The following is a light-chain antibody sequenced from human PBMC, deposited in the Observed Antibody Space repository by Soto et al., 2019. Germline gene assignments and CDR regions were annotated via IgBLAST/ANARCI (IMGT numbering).Light chain of an antibody. Sequence: DIQMTQSPSTLSASVGDRVTITCRASQSINSWLAWYQQKPGKAPKLLIYDASSLESGVPSRFSGSGSGTEVTLTISSLQPDDFATYSCQQYNSYSDTFGQGTKLEIK. J-gene: IGKJ2*01. CDR3: QQYNSYSDT. V-gene: IGKV1-5*01. CDR1: QSINSW. CDR2: DAS.